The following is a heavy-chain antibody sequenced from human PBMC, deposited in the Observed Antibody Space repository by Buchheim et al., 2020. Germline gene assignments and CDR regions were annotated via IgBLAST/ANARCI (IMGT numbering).Heavy chain of an antibody. J-gene: IGHJ6*02. CDR2: IKQDGSEK. V-gene: IGHV3-7*01. CDR3: ARRKGRGPADILGYYGMDV. CDR1: GFTFSSYW. D-gene: IGHD2-2*02. Sequence: EVQLVESGGGLVQPGGSLRLSCAASGFTFSSYWMSWVRQAPGKGLEWVANIKQDGSEKYYADFVKGRFTISRDNAKNSLYLQMNSLKAEDTAVYYCARRKGRGPADILGYYGMDVWGQGTT.